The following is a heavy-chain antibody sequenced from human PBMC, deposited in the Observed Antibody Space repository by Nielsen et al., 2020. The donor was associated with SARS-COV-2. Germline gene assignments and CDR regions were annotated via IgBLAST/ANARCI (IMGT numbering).Heavy chain of an antibody. Sequence: SETLSLTCTVSGGSVSSGSYYWSWIRQPPGKGLEWIGYIYYSGSTNYNPSLKSRVTISVDTSKNQFSLKLSSVTAADTAVYYCAREDLDTAMVLSWGQGTLVTVSS. D-gene: IGHD5-18*01. CDR3: AREDLDTAMVLS. J-gene: IGHJ5*02. V-gene: IGHV4-61*01. CDR2: IYYSGST. CDR1: GGSVSSGSYY.